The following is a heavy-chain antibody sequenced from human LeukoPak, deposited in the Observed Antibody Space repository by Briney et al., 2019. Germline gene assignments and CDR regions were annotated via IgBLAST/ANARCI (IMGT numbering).Heavy chain of an antibody. V-gene: IGHV4-34*01. Sequence: PSETLSLTCAVYGGSFSGYYWSWIRQPPGKGLEWTGEINHSGSTNYNPSLKSRVTISVDTPKNQFSLKLSSVTAADTAVYYCARGGYSYGSYYWGQGTLVTVSS. CDR1: GGSFSGYY. CDR2: INHSGST. CDR3: ARGGYSYGSYY. D-gene: IGHD5-18*01. J-gene: IGHJ4*02.